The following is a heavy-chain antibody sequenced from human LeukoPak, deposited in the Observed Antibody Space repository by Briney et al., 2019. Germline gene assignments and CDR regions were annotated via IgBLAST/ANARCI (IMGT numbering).Heavy chain of an antibody. D-gene: IGHD1-26*01. V-gene: IGHV1-69*13. Sequence: ASVKVSCKASGGTFSSYAISWVRQAPGQGLEWMGGIIPIFGTANYAQKFQGRVTITADESTSTAYMELSSLRSEDTAVYYCARDVEGGSYYYSEDDAFDIWGQGTMVTVSS. CDR3: ARDVEGGSYYYSEDDAFDI. CDR1: GGTFSSYA. J-gene: IGHJ3*02. CDR2: IIPIFGTA.